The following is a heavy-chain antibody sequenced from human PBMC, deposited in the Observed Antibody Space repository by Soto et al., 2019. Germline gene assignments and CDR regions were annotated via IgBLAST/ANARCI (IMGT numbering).Heavy chain of an antibody. CDR2: MNPNSGNT. D-gene: IGHD3-22*01. CDR3: ARLGYYDSSGPVGFDP. V-gene: IGHV1-8*01. CDR1: GYTFTSYD. J-gene: IGHJ5*02. Sequence: SVKVSCKASGYTFTSYDINWVRQATGQGLEWMGWMNPNSGNTGYAQKFQGRVTMTRNTSISTAYMELSSLRSEDTAVYYCARLGYYDSSGPVGFDPWGQGTLVTVSS.